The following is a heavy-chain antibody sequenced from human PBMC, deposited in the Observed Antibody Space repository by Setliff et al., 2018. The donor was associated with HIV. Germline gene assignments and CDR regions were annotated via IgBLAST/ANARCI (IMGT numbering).Heavy chain of an antibody. D-gene: IGHD6-13*01. J-gene: IGHJ6*03. CDR2: IYYSGST. Sequence: SETLSLTCTVSGGSISSYYWSWIRQPPGKGLEWIGYIYYSGSTNYNPSLKSRVAISVDTSKNQFSLKLRAVTAADTAVYYCARGRSRWTYYNYYYMDVWGKGTTVTVSS. CDR3: ARGRSRWTYYNYYYMDV. CDR1: GGSISSYY. V-gene: IGHV4-59*01.